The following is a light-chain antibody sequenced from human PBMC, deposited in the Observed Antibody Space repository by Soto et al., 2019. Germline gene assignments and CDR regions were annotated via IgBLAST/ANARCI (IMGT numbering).Light chain of an antibody. Sequence: EIVLTQSPGTLSLSPGERATLSCRASQSVSSSYLAWYQQKPGQALRLLIYGASSRATGIPDRFSGSGSGTDFTLTVSRLEPEDFAVYYCQQYDSSPTFGQGTRLEIK. J-gene: IGKJ5*01. CDR2: GAS. V-gene: IGKV3-20*01. CDR1: QSVSSSY. CDR3: QQYDSSPT.